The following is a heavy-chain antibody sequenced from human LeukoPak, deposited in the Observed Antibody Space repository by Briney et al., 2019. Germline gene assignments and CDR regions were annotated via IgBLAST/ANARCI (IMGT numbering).Heavy chain of an antibody. V-gene: IGHV3-48*03. CDR3: ARDRMATRGDY. CDR1: GFTVSSYE. J-gene: IGHJ4*02. Sequence: GGPLRLSCAASGFTVSSYEMNWVRQAPGKGLEWVSYISSSGSTIYYADSVKGRFTISRDNAKNSLYLQMNSLRAEDTAVYYCARDRMATRGDYWGQGTLVTVSS. D-gene: IGHD5-12*01. CDR2: ISSSGSTI.